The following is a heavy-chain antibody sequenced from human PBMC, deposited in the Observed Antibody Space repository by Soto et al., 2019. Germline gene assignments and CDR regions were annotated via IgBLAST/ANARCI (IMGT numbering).Heavy chain of an antibody. Sequence: QITLKESGPTLVKPTQTLTLTCTFSGFSFITTGVGVGWVRQSPGKALEWLALIYWDDDKRYSPSLKGRLTITKDTSKNQVVLSMTNMDPVDTATYYCARADYGDIVFEYWGQGTLVTVSS. CDR1: GFSFITTGVG. V-gene: IGHV2-5*02. J-gene: IGHJ4*02. CDR3: ARADYGDIVFEY. CDR2: IYWDDDK. D-gene: IGHD4-17*01.